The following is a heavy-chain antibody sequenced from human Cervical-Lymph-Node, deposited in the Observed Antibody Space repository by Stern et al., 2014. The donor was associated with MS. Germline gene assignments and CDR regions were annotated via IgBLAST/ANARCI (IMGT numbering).Heavy chain of an antibody. Sequence: EVQLVESGGGLVQPGGSLRLSCVASGFSITSYWMHWVRQPPGKGLEWVSRIHSDGDTTNYADSVRGRFTVSRDNPKSTLHLQMNSLRVEDTAVYYCARGTYYDGWLEDWGQGTLVAVSS. V-gene: IGHV3-74*02. CDR3: ARGTYYDGWLED. D-gene: IGHD3-3*01. J-gene: IGHJ4*02. CDR1: GFSITSYW. CDR2: IHSDGDTT.